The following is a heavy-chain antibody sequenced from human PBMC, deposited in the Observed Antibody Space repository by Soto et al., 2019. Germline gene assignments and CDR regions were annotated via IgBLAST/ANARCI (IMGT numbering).Heavy chain of an antibody. CDR1: GFSLSTSGVG. CDR2: ISWDDDK. J-gene: IGHJ4*02. CDR3: ALYDYGGLVY. Sequence: QITLKESGPTLVKPTQTLTLTCTFSGFSLSTSGVGVGWIRQPPGKALEWLALISWDDDKRFSPSLKSRLTIAKDTAKIQVVLTMTNMDPVDTATYCCALYDYGGLVYWGQGALVTVSS. V-gene: IGHV2-5*02. D-gene: IGHD4-17*01.